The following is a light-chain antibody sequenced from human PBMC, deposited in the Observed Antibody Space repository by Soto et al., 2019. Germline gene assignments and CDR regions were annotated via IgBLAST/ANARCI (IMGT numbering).Light chain of an antibody. CDR2: GVS. Sequence: QSALTQPASVSGSPGQSITISCTGTSSDIGGYNYVSWYQHHPGKAPKLIISGVSNRPSGVSNRFSGSKSGNTASLTISGLQAEDEADYYCSSYTSSSTLVFGSGTKVTVL. J-gene: IGLJ1*01. V-gene: IGLV2-14*01. CDR1: SSDIGGYNY. CDR3: SSYTSSSTLV.